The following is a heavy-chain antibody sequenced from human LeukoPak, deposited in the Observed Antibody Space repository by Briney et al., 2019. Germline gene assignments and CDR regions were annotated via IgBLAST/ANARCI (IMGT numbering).Heavy chain of an antibody. D-gene: IGHD1-26*01. CDR1: EFTFSAYW. CDR3: ARDKEEGATKFDY. J-gene: IGHJ4*02. CDR2: IKQDGREE. V-gene: IGHV3-7*03. Sequence: GGSLRLSCAASEFTFSAYWMSWVRQAPGKGPEWVANIKQDGREEYYLDSVKGRFTISRDNAKSSLYLQMTSLGTEDTAVYYCARDKEEGATKFDYWGLGVLVTVSS.